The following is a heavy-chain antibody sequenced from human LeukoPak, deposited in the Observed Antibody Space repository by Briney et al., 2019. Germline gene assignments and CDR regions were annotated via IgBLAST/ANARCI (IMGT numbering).Heavy chain of an antibody. CDR1: GFTFSSYA. CDR3: AKGGSGYVKGFDY. Sequence: PGGSLRLSCAASGFTFSSYAMSCVRQAPGKGLECVSAISGSGGSTYYADSVKGRFTISRDNSKNTLYLQMNSLRAEDTAVYYCAKGGSGYVKGFDYWGQGTLVTVSS. J-gene: IGHJ4*02. V-gene: IGHV3-23*01. CDR2: ISGSGGST. D-gene: IGHD5-12*01.